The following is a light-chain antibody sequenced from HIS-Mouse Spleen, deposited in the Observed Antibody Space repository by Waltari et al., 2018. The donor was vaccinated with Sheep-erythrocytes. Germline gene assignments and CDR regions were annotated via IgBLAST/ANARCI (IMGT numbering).Light chain of an antibody. CDR3: QQLKSYPAVT. CDR1: HGISSY. Sequence: DIQLTQSPSFLSASVGDSVTITFRASHGISSYLAWYQQKPGKAPKLLIYAASTLQSGVPSRFSGSGSEVEVTLTSSSLQAEDFAAYYCQQLKSYPAVTLGGGTKVEIK. V-gene: IGKV1-9*01. CDR2: AAS. J-gene: IGKJ4*01.